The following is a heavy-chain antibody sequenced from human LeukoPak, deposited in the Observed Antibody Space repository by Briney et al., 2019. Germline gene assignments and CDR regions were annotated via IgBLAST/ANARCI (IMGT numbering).Heavy chain of an antibody. CDR2: IYYSGST. CDR3: ASGIRDFDWFPSDY. Sequence: SETLSLTCTVSGGSISSYDWSWIRQPPGKGLEGIGYIYYSGSTNYNPSLKSRVTISVDTSKNQFSLKLSSVIAADTAVYHAASGIRDFDWFPSDYWGQGTLVTVSS. D-gene: IGHD3-9*01. V-gene: IGHV4-59*08. J-gene: IGHJ4*02. CDR1: GGSISSYD.